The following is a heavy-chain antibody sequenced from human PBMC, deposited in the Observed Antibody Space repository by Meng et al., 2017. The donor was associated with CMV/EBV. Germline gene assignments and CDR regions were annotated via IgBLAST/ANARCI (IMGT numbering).Heavy chain of an antibody. CDR3: AQTIAAAGTSWFDH. V-gene: IGHV1-18*01. CDR2: ISAYNGNT. Sequence: SVTVSRKASVYTLTSYGISWVRQAPGQGLEWMGWISAYNGNTNYAQKLQGRVTMTTDTSTSTAYMELRSLRSDDTAVYYCAQTIAAAGTSWFDHWGQGTLVTVSS. D-gene: IGHD6-13*01. J-gene: IGHJ5*02. CDR1: VYTLTSYG.